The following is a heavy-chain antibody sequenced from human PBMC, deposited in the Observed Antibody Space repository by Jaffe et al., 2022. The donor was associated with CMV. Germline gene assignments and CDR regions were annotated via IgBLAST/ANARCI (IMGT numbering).Heavy chain of an antibody. J-gene: IGHJ3*02. D-gene: IGHD4-17*01. Sequence: EVQLVESGGGLVKPGGSLRLSCAASGFTFSNAWMSWVRQAPGKGLEWVGRIKSKTDGGTTDYAAPVKGRFTISRDDSKNTLYLQMNSLKTEDTAVYYCTTRGYGDYDDAFDIWGQGTMVTVSS. CDR3: TTRGYGDYDDAFDI. CDR2: IKSKTDGGTT. V-gene: IGHV3-15*01. CDR1: GFTFSNAW.